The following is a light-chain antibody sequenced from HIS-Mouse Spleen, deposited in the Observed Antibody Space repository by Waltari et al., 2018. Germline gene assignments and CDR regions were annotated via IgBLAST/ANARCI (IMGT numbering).Light chain of an antibody. Sequence: DVVMTQSPLSLPVTLGQPASISCRSSQSLVHSDGKTYFNWFKQSPGQSPRRLIYKVSSRDSGVPDRFSGSGSGTDFTLKISRVEAEDVGVYYCMQGTHWQYTFGQGTKLEIK. CDR1: QSLVHSDGKTY. CDR2: KVS. V-gene: IGKV2-30*02. CDR3: MQGTHWQYT. J-gene: IGKJ2*01.